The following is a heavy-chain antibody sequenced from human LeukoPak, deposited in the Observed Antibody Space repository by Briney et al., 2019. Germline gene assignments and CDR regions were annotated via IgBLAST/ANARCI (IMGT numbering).Heavy chain of an antibody. J-gene: IGHJ4*02. Sequence: SETLSLTCTVSGGSISSSSYYWGWIRQPPGKGLEWIGSIYYSGSTYYNPSLKSRATISVDTSKNQFSLKLSSVTAADTAVYYCARRFSVGSFDYWGQGTLVTVSS. CDR1: GGSISSSSYY. CDR2: IYYSGST. D-gene: IGHD3-10*01. CDR3: ARRFSVGSFDY. V-gene: IGHV4-39*01.